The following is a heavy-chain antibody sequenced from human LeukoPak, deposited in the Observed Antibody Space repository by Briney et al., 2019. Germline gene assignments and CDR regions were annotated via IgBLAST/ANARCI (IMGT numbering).Heavy chain of an antibody. CDR1: GDSIGSYY. Sequence: PSETLSLTCNVSGDSIGSYYWSWIRQPAGKGLEWIGRIYTSGSTNYNPSLKSRVTISVDTSKNQFSLKLSSVTAADTAVYYCARDQDGDAFDIWGQGTMVTVSS. J-gene: IGHJ3*02. V-gene: IGHV4-4*07. CDR2: IYTSGST. CDR3: ARDQDGDAFDI.